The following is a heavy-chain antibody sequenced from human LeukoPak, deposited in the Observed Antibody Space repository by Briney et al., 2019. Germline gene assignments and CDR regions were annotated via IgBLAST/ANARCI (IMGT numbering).Heavy chain of an antibody. CDR3: AKASYYYDSSDWGDYYYYMDV. V-gene: IGHV3-11*01. CDR2: ISSSGSTI. J-gene: IGHJ6*03. CDR1: GFTFSDYY. Sequence: KPGGSLRLSCAASGFTFSDYYMSWIRQAPGKGLEWVSYISSSGSTIYYADSVKGRFTISRDNAKNSLYLQMNSLRAEDTAVYYCAKASYYYDSSDWGDYYYYMDVWGKGTTVTISS. D-gene: IGHD3-22*01.